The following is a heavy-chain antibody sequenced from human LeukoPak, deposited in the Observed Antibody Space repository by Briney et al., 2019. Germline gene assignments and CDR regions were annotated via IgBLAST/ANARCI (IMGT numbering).Heavy chain of an antibody. CDR1: GFTFSSYG. Sequence: GGSLRLPCAASGFTFSSYGMHWVRQAPGKGLEWVAFIRYDGSNKYYADSVKGRFTISRDNSKNTLYLQMNSLRAEDTAVYYCAKEKVVVTAILDYWGQGTLVTVSS. D-gene: IGHD2-21*02. CDR2: IRYDGSNK. V-gene: IGHV3-30*02. CDR3: AKEKVVVTAILDY. J-gene: IGHJ4*02.